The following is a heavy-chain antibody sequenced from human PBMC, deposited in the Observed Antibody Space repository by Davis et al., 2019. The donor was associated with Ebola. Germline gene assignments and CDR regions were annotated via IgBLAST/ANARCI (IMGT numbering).Heavy chain of an antibody. J-gene: IGHJ6*02. CDR1: GGSISSSSYY. D-gene: IGHD3-9*01. CDR3: ASLRYFDYYYGMDV. CDR2: IYYSGST. V-gene: IGHV4-39*01. Sequence: SETLSLTCTVSGGSISSSSYYWGWIRQPPGKGLEWIGSIYYSGSTYYNPSLKSRVTISVDTSKNQFSLKLSSVTAADTAVYYCASLRYFDYYYGMDVWGQGTTVTVSS.